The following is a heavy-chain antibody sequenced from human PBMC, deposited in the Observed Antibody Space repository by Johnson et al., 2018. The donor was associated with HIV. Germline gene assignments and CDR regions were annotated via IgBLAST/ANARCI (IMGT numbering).Heavy chain of an antibody. CDR1: GFTLSDHW. CDR3: ARDRHFYDVLTSSSCPTFDL. J-gene: IGHJ3*01. V-gene: IGHV3-74*01. D-gene: IGHD3-9*01. CDR2: IDSVGRGT. Sequence: VQLVESGGGSGQPGGSLRLSCAASGFTLSDHWMHWFRQVPGKGLAWVSRIDSVGRGTSYADSVKGRFTISRDNAKNTLSLQMNNLRAEDTAVYYCARDRHFYDVLTSSSCPTFDLWGQGTMVTVSS.